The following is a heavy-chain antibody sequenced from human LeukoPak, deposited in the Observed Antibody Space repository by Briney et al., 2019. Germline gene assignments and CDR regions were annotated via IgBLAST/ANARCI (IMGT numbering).Heavy chain of an antibody. CDR2: TYYRSKWYN. J-gene: IGHJ4*02. Sequence: SQTLSLTCAISGDSVSSNSAAWNWIRQSPSRGLEWLGRTYYRSKWYNDYAVSVKSRITINPDTSKNQFSLQLNSVTPEDTAVYYCAREYCSSTSCSSADNFDYWGQGTLVTVSS. D-gene: IGHD2-2*01. CDR3: AREYCSSTSCSSADNFDY. CDR1: GDSVSSNSAA. V-gene: IGHV6-1*01.